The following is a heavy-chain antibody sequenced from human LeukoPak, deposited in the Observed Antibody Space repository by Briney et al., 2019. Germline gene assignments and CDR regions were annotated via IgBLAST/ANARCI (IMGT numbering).Heavy chain of an antibody. CDR2: ISGSGGST. D-gene: IGHD6-19*01. V-gene: IGHV3-23*01. CDR3: AKEEYDSGWYKWFGP. Sequence: PGGSLRLSCAASGFTFSSYAMNWVRQAPGKGLEWVSVISGSGGSTYYADSVKGRFTISRDNSKNTLYLQMNSLRVEDTAVYYCAKEEYDSGWYKWFGPWGQGTLVTVSS. J-gene: IGHJ5*02. CDR1: GFTFSSYA.